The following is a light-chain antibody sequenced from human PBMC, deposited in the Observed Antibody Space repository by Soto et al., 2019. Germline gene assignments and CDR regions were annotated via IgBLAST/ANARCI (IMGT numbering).Light chain of an antibody. CDR1: QSVSSNY. Sequence: EIVLTQSPGTLSLTPGERATLSCRASQSVSSNYLAWYQHKPGQAPRLLIYGASHRATGIPDRFSGSGSGTDFTLTISRLEPEDFAVYYCQQYGNSPQTFGQGTKVEI. CDR2: GAS. V-gene: IGKV3-20*01. CDR3: QQYGNSPQT. J-gene: IGKJ1*01.